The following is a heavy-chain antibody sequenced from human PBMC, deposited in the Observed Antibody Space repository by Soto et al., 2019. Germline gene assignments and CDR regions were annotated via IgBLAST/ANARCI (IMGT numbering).Heavy chain of an antibody. V-gene: IGHV1-18*01. CDR2: ISAYNGNT. CDR3: AMVDNYVTPTPQDV. D-gene: IGHD3-16*01. J-gene: IGHJ6*02. CDR1: GYTFTSYG. Sequence: GASVKVSCKASGYTFTSYGISWVRQAPGQGLEWMGWISAYNGNTNYAQKLQGRVTMTTDTSTSTAYMELGSLTSDDTAVYYCAMVDNYVTPTPQDVWGQGTTVTVSS.